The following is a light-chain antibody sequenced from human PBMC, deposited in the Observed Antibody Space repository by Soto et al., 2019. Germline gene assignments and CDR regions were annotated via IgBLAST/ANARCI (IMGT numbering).Light chain of an antibody. Sequence: QSVLAQPRSVSGSPGQSVSISCTGTSSDVGGYNYVSWYQQHPGKAPKLLIYDVSKRPSGVPGRFSGSKSSNTASLTISGLQAEDETDYYCCSYAGNYTYVFGSGTKVTVL. CDR2: DVS. CDR1: SSDVGGYNY. CDR3: CSYAGNYTYV. V-gene: IGLV2-11*01. J-gene: IGLJ1*01.